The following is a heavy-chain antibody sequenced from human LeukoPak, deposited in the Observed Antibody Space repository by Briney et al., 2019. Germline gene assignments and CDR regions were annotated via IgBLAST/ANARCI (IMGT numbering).Heavy chain of an antibody. J-gene: IGHJ4*02. CDR2: ISSNGGST. V-gene: IGHV3-64*01. CDR3: ARATPYYYGSGSYFFDY. CDR1: GFTFSSYA. Sequence: GGSLRLSCAASGFTFSSYAMHWVRQAPGKGLEYVSAISSNGGSTYYANSVKGRFTISRDNSKNTLYLQMGSLRAEDMAVYYCARATPYYYGSGSYFFDYWGQGTLVTVSS. D-gene: IGHD3-10*01.